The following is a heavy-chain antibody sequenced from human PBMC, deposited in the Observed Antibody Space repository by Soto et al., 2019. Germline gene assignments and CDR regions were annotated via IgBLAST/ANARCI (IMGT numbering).Heavy chain of an antibody. CDR1: GFSLTTSGVG. J-gene: IGHJ4*02. Sequence: QITLNESGPTQVKPRQTLTLTCTFSGFSLTTSGVGVGWIRQSPGKAPEWLALIYWDYDKRYSPSLKSRLTFTKDTSKNQVVLTIADLDPADTATYHCAHRVLRTVFGLVTTTASYFDFCGQGTPGAVSS. V-gene: IGHV2-5*02. CDR3: AHRVLRTVFGLVTTTASYFDF. D-gene: IGHD3-3*01. CDR2: IYWDYDK.